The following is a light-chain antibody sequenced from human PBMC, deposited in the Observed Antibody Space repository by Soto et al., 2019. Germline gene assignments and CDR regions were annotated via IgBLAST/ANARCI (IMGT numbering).Light chain of an antibody. CDR3: SSYTSSSTHVV. CDR2: EVS. Sequence: SALTQPASVSGSPGQSITISCTGTSSDVGGYNYVSWYQQHPGKAPKLIIYEVSNRPSGVSNRFSGSKSGNTASLTISGLQAEDEADYYCSSYTSSSTHVVFGGGTKLTVL. V-gene: IGLV2-14*01. CDR1: SSDVGGYNY. J-gene: IGLJ2*01.